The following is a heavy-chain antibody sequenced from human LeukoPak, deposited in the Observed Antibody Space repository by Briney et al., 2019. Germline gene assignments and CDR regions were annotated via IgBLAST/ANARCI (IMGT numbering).Heavy chain of an antibody. CDR2: TSYDGGNK. Sequence: GGSLRLSCAASGFTFSSYAMHWVRQAPGKGLEWVAITSYDGGNKYYSDSVKGRFTISRDNSKNTLYLQMNSLRAEDTAVYYCAREYHQFDYWGQGTLVTVSS. CDR1: GFTFSSYA. V-gene: IGHV3-30-3*01. D-gene: IGHD1-14*01. CDR3: AREYHQFDY. J-gene: IGHJ4*02.